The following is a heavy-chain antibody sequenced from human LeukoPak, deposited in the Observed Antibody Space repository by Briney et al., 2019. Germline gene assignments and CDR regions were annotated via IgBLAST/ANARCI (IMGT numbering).Heavy chain of an antibody. V-gene: IGHV4-34*01. CDR2: INHSGST. D-gene: IGHD2-8*01. Sequence: KASETLSLTCAVYGGSFSGYYWSWIRQPPGKGLEWIGEINHSGSTNYNPSLKSRVTTSVDTSKNQFSLKLSSVTAADTAVYYCARGKGVLMVYAIIYYYGMDVWGQGTTVTVSS. CDR1: GGSFSGYY. CDR3: ARGKGVLMVYAIIYYYGMDV. J-gene: IGHJ6*02.